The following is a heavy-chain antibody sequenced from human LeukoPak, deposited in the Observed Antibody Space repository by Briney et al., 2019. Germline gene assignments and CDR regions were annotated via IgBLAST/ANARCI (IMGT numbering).Heavy chain of an antibody. J-gene: IGHJ4*02. CDR1: AGSFSGCY. CDR3: ARGPSLWYYDRGEVFDY. V-gene: IGHV4-34*01. CDR2: INHSGST. Sequence: SETLSLTCAVYAGSFSGCYWSWIRQPPGKGLEWIGEINHSGSTNYNPSLKSRVTISVDTSKNQFSLKLSSVTAADTAVYYCARGPSLWYYDRGEVFDYWGQGTLVTVSS. D-gene: IGHD3-22*01.